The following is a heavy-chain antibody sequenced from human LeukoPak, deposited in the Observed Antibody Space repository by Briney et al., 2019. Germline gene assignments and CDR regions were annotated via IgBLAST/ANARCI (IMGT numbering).Heavy chain of an antibody. V-gene: IGHV4-34*01. Sequence: SETLSFTCAVYGGSFSGYYWSWIRQPPGKGLEWIGEINHSGSTNYNPSLKSRVTISVDTSKNQFSLKLSSVTAADTAVYYCARGRMSYYYDSSGYYFDYWGQGTLVTVSS. D-gene: IGHD3-22*01. J-gene: IGHJ4*02. CDR1: GGSFSGYY. CDR3: ARGRMSYYYDSSGYYFDY. CDR2: INHSGST.